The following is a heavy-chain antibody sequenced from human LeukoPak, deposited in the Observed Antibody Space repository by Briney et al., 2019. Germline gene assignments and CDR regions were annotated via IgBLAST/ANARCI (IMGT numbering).Heavy chain of an antibody. D-gene: IGHD1-26*01. CDR2: ISSSSSYI. J-gene: IGHJ6*03. V-gene: IGHV3-21*01. CDR1: GFTFSSYS. Sequence: PGGSLRLSCAASGFTFSSYSMNWVRQAPGKGLEWVSSISSSSSYIYYAGSVKGRFTISRDNAKNSLYLQMNSLRAEDTAVYYCAVGATYYYYMDVWGKGTTVTVSS. CDR3: AVGATYYYYMDV.